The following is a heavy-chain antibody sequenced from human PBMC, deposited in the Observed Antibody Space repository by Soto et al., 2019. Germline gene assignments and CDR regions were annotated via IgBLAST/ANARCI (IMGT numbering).Heavy chain of an antibody. CDR3: ARAVVRANNWFDP. V-gene: IGHV4-31*03. Sequence: SETLSLTCTVSGGSISSGGYYWSWIRQHPGKGLEWIGYIYYSGSTYYNPSLKSRVTISVDTSKNQFSLKLSSVTAADTAVYYCARAVVRANNWFDPWGQGTLVTVSS. D-gene: IGHD3-10*01. CDR2: IYYSGST. CDR1: GGSISSGGYY. J-gene: IGHJ5*02.